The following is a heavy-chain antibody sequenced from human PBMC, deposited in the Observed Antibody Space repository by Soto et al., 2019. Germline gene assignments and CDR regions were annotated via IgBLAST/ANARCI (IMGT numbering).Heavy chain of an antibody. CDR1: GFTFSSYS. Sequence: EVQLVESGGGLVKPGGSLRLSCAASGFTFSSYSMNWVRQAPGKGLEWASSISSSSSYIYYADSVKGRFTISRDNAKNSLYLQMNSLRAEDTAVYYCAREVILATERDFDYWGQGTLVTVSS. J-gene: IGHJ4*02. D-gene: IGHD3-3*02. CDR2: ISSSSSYI. V-gene: IGHV3-21*01. CDR3: AREVILATERDFDY.